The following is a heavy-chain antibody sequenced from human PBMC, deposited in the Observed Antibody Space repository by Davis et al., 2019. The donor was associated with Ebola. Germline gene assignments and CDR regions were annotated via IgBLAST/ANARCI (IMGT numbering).Heavy chain of an antibody. CDR2: IYYSGST. Sequence: SETLSLTCTVSGGSISSYYWSWIRQPPGKGLEWIGYIYYSGSTNYNPSLKSRVTISVDTSKNQFSLKLSSVTAADTAVYYCARSVYYYDSSGYYYPPFYYYGMDVWGKGTTVTVSS. V-gene: IGHV4-59*01. CDR3: ARSVYYYDSSGYYYPPFYYYGMDV. CDR1: GGSISSYY. J-gene: IGHJ6*04. D-gene: IGHD3-22*01.